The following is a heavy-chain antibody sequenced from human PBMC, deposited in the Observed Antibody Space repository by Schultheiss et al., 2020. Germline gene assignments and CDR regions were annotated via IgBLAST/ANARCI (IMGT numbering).Heavy chain of an antibody. V-gene: IGHV4-61*01. CDR3: ARGSSYDY. CDR2: IYYSGST. CDR1: GGSVSSGSHY. D-gene: IGHD1-26*01. Sequence: SETLSLTCTVSGGSVSSGSHYWSWIRQPPGKGLEWIGYIYYSGSTNYNPSLKSRVTISVDTSKNQFSLKLSSVTAADTAVYYCARGSSYDYWGQGTLVTVSS. J-gene: IGHJ4*02.